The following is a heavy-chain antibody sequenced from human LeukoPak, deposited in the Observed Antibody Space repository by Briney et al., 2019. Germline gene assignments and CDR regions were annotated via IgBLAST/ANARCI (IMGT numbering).Heavy chain of an antibody. D-gene: IGHD6-13*01. CDR2: IYYSGST. CDR1: GGSISSSSYY. V-gene: IGHV4-39*07. Sequence: PSETLSLTCIVSGGSISSSSYYWGWIRQPPGKGLEWIGSIYYSGSTYYNPSLKSRVTISVDTSKNQFSLQLSSVTAADTAVYYCARGTPSSSWDYYYYMDVWGKGTTVTVSS. J-gene: IGHJ6*03. CDR3: ARGTPSSSWDYYYYMDV.